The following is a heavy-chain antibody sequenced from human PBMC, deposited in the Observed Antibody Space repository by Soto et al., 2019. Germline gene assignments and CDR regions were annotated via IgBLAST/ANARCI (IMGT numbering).Heavy chain of an antibody. CDR3: ARDLYSSSFFWFDA. D-gene: IGHD2-2*01. V-gene: IGHV1-3*01. CDR1: GYNFTQYT. Sequence: QVHLVQSGAEVKKPGASVKVSCKASGYNFTQYTIHWVRQAPGQRLEWMGWITAGDGKTQYSKKFQTRVTIRSDVSATTVYMDLNRLRSADTAVYYCARDLYSSSFFWFDAWGRGTLVIVSS. J-gene: IGHJ5*02. CDR2: ITAGDGKT.